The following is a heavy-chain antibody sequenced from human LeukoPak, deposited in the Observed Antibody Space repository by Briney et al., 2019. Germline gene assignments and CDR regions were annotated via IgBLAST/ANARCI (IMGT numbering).Heavy chain of an antibody. V-gene: IGHV3-23*01. J-gene: IGHJ6*03. CDR1: GFTFSSYA. CDR3: AKDRLCGGDCYWYYYYYMDV. Sequence: GSLRLSCAASGFTFSSYAMSWVRQAPGKGLEWVSAISGSGGSTYYADSVKGRFTISRDNSKNTLYLQMNSLRAEDTAVYYCAKDRLCGGDCYWYYYYYMDVWGKGTTVTVSS. CDR2: ISGSGGST. D-gene: IGHD2-21*01.